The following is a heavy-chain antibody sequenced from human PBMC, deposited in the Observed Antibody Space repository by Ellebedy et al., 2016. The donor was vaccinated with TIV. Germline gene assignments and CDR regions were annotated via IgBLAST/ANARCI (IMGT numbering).Heavy chain of an antibody. D-gene: IGHD1-1*01. Sequence: PGGSLRLSCAASGFTFSSYGMSWVRQAPGKGLEWVSAIGGSGATTYYAGSVKGRFTISRDNSKNTLFVQINSLRAEDSAVYYCARGGWKSAPYVLDVWGQGTTVTVAS. CDR3: ARGGWKSAPYVLDV. CDR2: IGGSGATT. V-gene: IGHV3-23*01. J-gene: IGHJ6*02. CDR1: GFTFSSYG.